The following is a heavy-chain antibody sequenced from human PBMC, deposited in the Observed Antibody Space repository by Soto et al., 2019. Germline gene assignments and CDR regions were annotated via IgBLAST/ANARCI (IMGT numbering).Heavy chain of an antibody. CDR3: ASGPGSWVSYYYYGMDV. CDR2: IYHSGST. V-gene: IGHV4-38-2*01. J-gene: IGHJ6*02. D-gene: IGHD3-10*01. Sequence: KASETLSLTCAVSGYSISSGYYWGWIRQPPGKGLEWIGSIYHSGSTYYNPSLKSRVTISVDTSKNQFSLKLSSVTAADTAVYYCASGPGSWVSYYYYGMDVWGQGTTVTVSS. CDR1: GYSISSGYY.